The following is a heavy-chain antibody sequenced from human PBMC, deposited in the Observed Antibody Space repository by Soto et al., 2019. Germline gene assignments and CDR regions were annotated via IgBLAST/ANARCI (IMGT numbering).Heavy chain of an antibody. CDR1: GFIVSDTY. V-gene: IGHV3-66*01. CDR2: ISNRGDT. D-gene: IGHD2-15*01. Sequence: EVQLVESGGGLVQPGGSLRLSCTASGFIVSDTYVNWVRQAPGKGLEWVSVISNRGDTHYADSVRGRFSLSRDISDNTLHIKMNHLRVEDTAVYYCAREHRYCRGGSCSITGDAYDIWGQGTMVTVSS. CDR3: AREHRYCRGGSCSITGDAYDI. J-gene: IGHJ3*02.